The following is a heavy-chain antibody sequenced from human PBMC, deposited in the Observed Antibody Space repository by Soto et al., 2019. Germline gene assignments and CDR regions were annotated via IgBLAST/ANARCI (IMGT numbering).Heavy chain of an antibody. CDR2: TYYRYNSFN. CDR3: ARGNALDV. V-gene: IGHV6-1*01. D-gene: IGHD3-10*01. CDR1: GDSVSSDITS. J-gene: IGHJ3*01. Sequence: QGQLQQSGPGLVKPSQTLSLTCAISGDSVSSDITSWNWIRQSPSRGLEWLGRTYYRYNSFNDYAASVKSRITINPDTSKNQCSLELNSMTPEDTAVYYCARGNALDVWGLGTVVTVSS.